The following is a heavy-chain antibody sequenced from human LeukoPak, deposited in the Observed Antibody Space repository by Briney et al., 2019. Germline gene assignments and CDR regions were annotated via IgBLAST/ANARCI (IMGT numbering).Heavy chain of an antibody. D-gene: IGHD3-22*01. J-gene: IGHJ4*02. V-gene: IGHV3-30*04. CDR3: ASDSSGYSALGY. Sequence: GGSLRLSCAASGFTFSSYAMHWVRQAPGKGLEWVAVISYDGSNKYYADSVKGRFTISRDNSKNTLHLQMNSLRAEDTAVYYCASDSSGYSALGYWGQGTLVTVSS. CDR1: GFTFSSYA. CDR2: ISYDGSNK.